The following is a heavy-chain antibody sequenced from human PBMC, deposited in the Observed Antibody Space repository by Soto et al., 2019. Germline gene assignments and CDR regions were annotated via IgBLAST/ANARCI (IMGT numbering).Heavy chain of an antibody. Sequence: QVQLVQSGAEVKKPGASVKVSCKASGYTFTSYAMHWVRQAPGQRLEWMGWINAGNGNTKYSQKFQGRVTITRDTSASTAYMELSSLRSEDTAVYYCARDMGSTSCYLAQGLCHTLGYWGQGTLVTVSS. J-gene: IGHJ4*02. CDR3: ARDMGSTSCYLAQGLCHTLGY. CDR2: INAGNGNT. V-gene: IGHV1-3*01. D-gene: IGHD2-2*01. CDR1: GYTFTSYA.